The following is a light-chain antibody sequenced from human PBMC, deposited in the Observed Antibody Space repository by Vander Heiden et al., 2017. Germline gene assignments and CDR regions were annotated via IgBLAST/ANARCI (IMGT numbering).Light chain of an antibody. CDR1: QSVSSN. V-gene: IGKV3-15*01. CDR3: QQYNNWPPLT. J-gene: IGKJ4*01. CDR2: GAS. Sequence: EIVMTQSPATLSVSPGERATLSCRASQSVSSNLAWYQQKPGQAPRLLIYGASTRATGIPARLSGSGYGTEFTLTISSRQSEDFAVYYCQQYNNWPPLTFGGGTKVEIK.